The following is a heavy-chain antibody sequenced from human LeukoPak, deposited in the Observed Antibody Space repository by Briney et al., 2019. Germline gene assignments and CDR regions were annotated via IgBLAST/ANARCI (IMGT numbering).Heavy chain of an antibody. V-gene: IGHV3-30*18. CDR3: AKDLGYYYGMDV. CDR1: GFTFSSYG. Sequence: GGSLRLSCAASGFTFSSYGMHWVRQAPGKGLEWVAVISYDGSNKYYADSVKGRFTISRDNSKNTLYLQVNSLRAEDTAVYYCAKDLGYYYGMDVWGHGTTVTVSS. J-gene: IGHJ6*02. CDR2: ISYDGSNK.